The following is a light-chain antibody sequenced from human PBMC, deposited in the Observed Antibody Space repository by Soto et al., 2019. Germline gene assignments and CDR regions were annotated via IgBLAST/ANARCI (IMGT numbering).Light chain of an antibody. CDR3: QQSYSTLIT. CDR1: QSISSY. J-gene: IGKJ1*01. V-gene: IGKV1-39*01. Sequence: IQMTQSPSSLSASVGDRVTITCRASQSISSYLNWYQQKPGKAPKLLIYAASSLQSGVPSRFSGSGSGTDFTLTISSLQPEDFATYYCQQSYSTLITFGQRTKVDIK. CDR2: AAS.